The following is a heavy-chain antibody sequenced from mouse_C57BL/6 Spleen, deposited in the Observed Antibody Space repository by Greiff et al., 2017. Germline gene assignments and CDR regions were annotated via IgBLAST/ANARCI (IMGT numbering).Heavy chain of an antibody. CDR1: GYTFTDYY. Sequence: VQLQQSGAELVRPGASVKLSCKASGYTFTDYYINWVKQRPGQGLEWIARIYPGSGNTYYNEKFKGKATLTAEKSSSTAYMQLSSLTSEDSAVYFCARDNYYGPYYFDYWGQGTTLTVSS. CDR2: IYPGSGNT. CDR3: ARDNYYGPYYFDY. J-gene: IGHJ2*01. D-gene: IGHD1-1*01. V-gene: IGHV1-76*01.